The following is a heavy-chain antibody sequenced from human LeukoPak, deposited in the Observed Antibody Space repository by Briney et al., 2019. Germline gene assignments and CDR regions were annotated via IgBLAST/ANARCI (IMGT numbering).Heavy chain of an antibody. CDR2: IRYDGSNK. CDR3: ASDHYYDSSGYFDY. Sequence: GGSLRLSCAASGFTFSSYGMHWVRQAPGKGLEWVAFIRYDGSNKYYADSVKGRFTISRDNSKNTLYLQMNSLRAEDTAVYYCASDHYYDSSGYFDYWGQGTLVTVSS. D-gene: IGHD3-22*01. J-gene: IGHJ4*02. V-gene: IGHV3-30*02. CDR1: GFTFSSYG.